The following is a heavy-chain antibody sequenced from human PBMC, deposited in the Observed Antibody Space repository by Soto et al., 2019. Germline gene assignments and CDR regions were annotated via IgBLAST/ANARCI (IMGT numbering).Heavy chain of an antibody. J-gene: IGHJ4*02. CDR1: GGSISSSSYY. CDR2: IYYSGST. CDR3: ARYVHMNYYDSSGYSFDY. V-gene: IGHV4-39*01. Sequence: SETLSLTCTVSGGSISSSSYYWGWIRQPPGKGLEWIGSIYYSGSTYYNPSLKSRVTISVDTSKNQFSLKLSSVTAADTAVYYCARYVHMNYYDSSGYSFDYWGQGTLVTVSS. D-gene: IGHD3-22*01.